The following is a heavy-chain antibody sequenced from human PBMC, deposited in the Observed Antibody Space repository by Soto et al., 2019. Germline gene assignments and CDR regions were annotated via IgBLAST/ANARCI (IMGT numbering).Heavy chain of an antibody. Sequence: ASLKVSCKTSGYTFTSYGISWVRQAPGQGLEWMGWISAYNGNTNYAQKLQGRVTMTTDTSTSTAYMELRSLRSDDTAVYYCARDRFTDFWSCPTPMDVRGKGTTVTVSS. CDR3: ARDRFTDFWSCPTPMDV. CDR2: ISAYNGNT. J-gene: IGHJ6*04. V-gene: IGHV1-18*01. D-gene: IGHD3-3*01. CDR1: GYTFTSYG.